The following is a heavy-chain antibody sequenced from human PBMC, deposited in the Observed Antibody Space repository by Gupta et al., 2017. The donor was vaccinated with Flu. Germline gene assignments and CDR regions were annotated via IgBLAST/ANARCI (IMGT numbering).Heavy chain of an antibody. CDR1: GFIFSSYG. J-gene: IGHJ4*02. D-gene: IGHD6-13*01. CDR3: AKDILTRSSSRYGFDY. CDR2: IWYDGSHE. Sequence: QVQLVESGGGVVQPGRSLRLSCTASGFIFSSYGLYWVRQAPGKGLEWVAVIWYDGSHEYYADSVKGRFTISRDNSKNTLYLQMNSLRAEDTAMYYCAKDILTRSSSRYGFDYWGRGTLVTVSS. V-gene: IGHV3-33*06.